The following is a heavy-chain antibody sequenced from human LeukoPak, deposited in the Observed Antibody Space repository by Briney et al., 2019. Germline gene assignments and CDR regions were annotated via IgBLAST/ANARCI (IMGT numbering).Heavy chain of an antibody. V-gene: IGHV1-18*01. CDR3: ARDSIVVVPAALYYMDV. D-gene: IGHD2-2*01. Sequence: ASVKVSCKASGGTFTSYGISWVRQAPGQGLEWMGWISAYNGNTNYAQKLQGRVTMTTDTSTSTAYMELRSLRSDDTAVYYCARDSIVVVPAALYYMDVWGKGTTVTVSS. CDR2: ISAYNGNT. J-gene: IGHJ6*03. CDR1: GGTFTSYG.